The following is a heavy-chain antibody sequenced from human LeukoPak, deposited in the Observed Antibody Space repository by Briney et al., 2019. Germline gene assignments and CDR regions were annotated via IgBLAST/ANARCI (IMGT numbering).Heavy chain of an antibody. J-gene: IGHJ4*02. D-gene: IGHD3-22*01. CDR1: GYTFTTYD. CDR3: ARADYYDSGSNDY. CDR2: MNPNSANT. V-gene: IGHV1-8*03. Sequence: GASVKVSCKASGYTFTTYDITWVRQATGQGLEWMGWMNPNSANTAYAQKFQGRVTITRNTSISTAYMELSSLRSEDTAVYYCARADYYDSGSNDYWGQGTLVTVSS.